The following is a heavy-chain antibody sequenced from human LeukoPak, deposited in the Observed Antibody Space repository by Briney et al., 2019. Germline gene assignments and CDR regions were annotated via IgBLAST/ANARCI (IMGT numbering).Heavy chain of an antibody. D-gene: IGHD3-10*01. Sequence: SPSETLSLTCTVSGGSISSYYLSWIRQPAGKGLEWIGRIYSRVTTYNPSLKSRVTMSADTSRNHVSLTLNSVTAADTAVYYCARDSGTTGEVKFDPWGQGTLVTVSS. CDR2: IYSRVT. V-gene: IGHV4-4*07. CDR1: GGSISSYY. J-gene: IGHJ5*02. CDR3: ARDSGTTGEVKFDP.